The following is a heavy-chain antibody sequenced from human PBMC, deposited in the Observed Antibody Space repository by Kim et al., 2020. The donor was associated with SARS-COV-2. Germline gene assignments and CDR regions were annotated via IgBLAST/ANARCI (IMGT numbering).Heavy chain of an antibody. CDR2: IYLRDSDT. Sequence: GESLKISCEGSGNSFSTYWIGWVRQMPGKGLEWMGIIYLRDSDTRYSPSFQGHITISTNKSISTAYLHWSSLKASDTDIYFCARPNILTGYPNAFDIWGQGTMVTVSS. V-gene: IGHV5-51*01. CDR3: ARPNILTGYPNAFDI. J-gene: IGHJ3*02. CDR1: GNSFSTYW. D-gene: IGHD3-9*01.